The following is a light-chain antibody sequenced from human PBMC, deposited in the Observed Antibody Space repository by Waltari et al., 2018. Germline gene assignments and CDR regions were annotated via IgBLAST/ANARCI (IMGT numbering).Light chain of an antibody. V-gene: IGLV1-36*01. Sequence: QSVLTQPPSVSAAPGQRVTISCSGSSSNIGNHPVNWYQQLPGKAPKLLIYYDDLFPSGVSDRFSGSKSCTSASLAISGLQSEDEADYYCAAWDDGLNGVIFGGGTHLTVL. CDR1: SSNIGNHP. CDR2: YDD. J-gene: IGLJ2*01. CDR3: AAWDDGLNGVI.